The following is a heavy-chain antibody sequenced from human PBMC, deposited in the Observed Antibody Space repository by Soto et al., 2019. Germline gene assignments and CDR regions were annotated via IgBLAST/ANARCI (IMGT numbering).Heavy chain of an antibody. Sequence: GGSLRLSCAASGFTFSSYGMHWVRQAPGKGLEWVAVISYDGSNKYYADSVKGRFTISRDNSKNTLYLQMNSLRAEDTAVYYCAKVRREGGYCSGGSCYREAYYYYGMDVWGQGTTVTVSS. CDR2: ISYDGSNK. J-gene: IGHJ6*02. V-gene: IGHV3-30*18. D-gene: IGHD2-15*01. CDR1: GFTFSSYG. CDR3: AKVRREGGYCSGGSCYREAYYYYGMDV.